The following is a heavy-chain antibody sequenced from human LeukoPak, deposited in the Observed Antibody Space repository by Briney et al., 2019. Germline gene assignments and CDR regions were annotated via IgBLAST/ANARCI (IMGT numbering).Heavy chain of an antibody. CDR1: GYTFTGYY. CDR3: AREGITIFGVVLYGMDV. D-gene: IGHD3-3*01. CDR2: INPNSGGT. V-gene: IGHV1-2*04. J-gene: IGHJ6*02. Sequence: ASVKVSCKASGYTFTGYYMHGVRQAPGQGLEWMGWINPNSGGTNYAQKFQGWVTMTRDTSISTAYMELSRLRSDDTAVYYCAREGITIFGVVLYGMDVWGQGTTVTVSS.